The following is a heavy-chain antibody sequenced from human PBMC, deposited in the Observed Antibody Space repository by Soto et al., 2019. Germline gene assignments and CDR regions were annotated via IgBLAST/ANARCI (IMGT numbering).Heavy chain of an antibody. Sequence: SETLSLTCTVSGGSISSYYWSWIRQPPGKGLEWIGYIYYSGSTNYNPSLKSRVTISVDTSKNQFSLKLSSVTAADTAVYYCARGAYYYDSSGYYKGYFDYWGQGTLVTVSS. CDR2: IYYSGST. D-gene: IGHD3-22*01. CDR1: GGSISSYY. CDR3: ARGAYYYDSSGYYKGYFDY. V-gene: IGHV4-59*01. J-gene: IGHJ4*02.